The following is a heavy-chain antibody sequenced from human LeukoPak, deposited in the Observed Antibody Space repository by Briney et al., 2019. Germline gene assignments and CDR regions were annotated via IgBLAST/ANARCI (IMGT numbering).Heavy chain of an antibody. CDR1: GYTFTEYY. CDR3: ARGQSLNDY. Sequence: GASVKVSFKASGYTFTEYYMHWARQAPGQGLEWMGWINPNSGGANYAENFQGRVTMTRDTSISTAYMELSSPRYDDTAPYYCARGQSLNDYWGQGTLVTVSS. CDR2: INPNSGGA. J-gene: IGHJ4*02. V-gene: IGHV1-2*02.